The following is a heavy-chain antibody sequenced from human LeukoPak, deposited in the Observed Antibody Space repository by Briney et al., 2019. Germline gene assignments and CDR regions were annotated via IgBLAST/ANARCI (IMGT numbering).Heavy chain of an antibody. CDR3: AKAMGATLFDY. CDR2: ISYDGSEK. CDR1: GFTFSSYA. V-gene: IGHV3-30*04. J-gene: IGHJ4*02. D-gene: IGHD1-26*01. Sequence: GGSLRLSCAASGFTFSSYAMDWVRQAPGKGLEWVAVISYDGSEKYYADSVKGRFTISRDNSKNTLYLQMNSLRAGDTAVYYCAKAMGATLFDYWGQGTLVTVSS.